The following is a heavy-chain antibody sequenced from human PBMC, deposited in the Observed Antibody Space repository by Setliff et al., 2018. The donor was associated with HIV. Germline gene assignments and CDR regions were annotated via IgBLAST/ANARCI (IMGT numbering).Heavy chain of an antibody. D-gene: IGHD6-19*01. Sequence: PSETLSLTCAVYGGSFSGYYWSWIRQPPGKGLEWIGEINHSGSTNYNPSLKSRVTISVDTSKNQFSLKLSSVTAADTAVYYCARGVRDNSGWSSYYFDSWGQGTPVTVSS. CDR1: GGSFSGYY. V-gene: IGHV4-34*01. CDR2: INHSGST. CDR3: ARGVRDNSGWSSYYFDS. J-gene: IGHJ4*02.